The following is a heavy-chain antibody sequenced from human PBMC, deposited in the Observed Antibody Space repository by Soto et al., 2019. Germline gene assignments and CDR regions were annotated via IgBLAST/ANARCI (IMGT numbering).Heavy chain of an antibody. CDR3: ANGYGMDV. CDR2: ISNDGNND. Sequence: PGGSLRLSCAASGFTFSNYAIHWVRQAPGRGLEWLALISNDGNNDIYADSVKGRFTISRDNSKNTLYLQMNSLRAEDTAVYYCANGYGMDVWGQGTTVTVSS. V-gene: IGHV3-30-3*01. J-gene: IGHJ6*02. CDR1: GFTFSNYA.